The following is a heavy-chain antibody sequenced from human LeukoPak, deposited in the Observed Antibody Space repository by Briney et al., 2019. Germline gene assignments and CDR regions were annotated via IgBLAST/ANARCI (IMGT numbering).Heavy chain of an antibody. CDR2: IYSGST. D-gene: IGHD3-10*01. CDR1: GASITSSY. V-gene: IGHV4-59*01. J-gene: IGHJ5*02. CDR3: ARDGYGSGSYGWFDP. Sequence: PSETLSLTCSVSGASITSSYWSWIRQTPGKGLEWIGNIYSGSTNYNPSFESRVTVSLDTSKNQFSLRFTSVTAADTALYYCARDGYGSGSYGWFDPWGQGTLVTVSS.